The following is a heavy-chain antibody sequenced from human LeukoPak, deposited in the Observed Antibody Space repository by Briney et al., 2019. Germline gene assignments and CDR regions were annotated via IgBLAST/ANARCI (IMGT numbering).Heavy chain of an antibody. V-gene: IGHV4-59*01. Sequence: PSETLSLTCTVSGGPISSYYWSWIRQPPGKGLEWIGYIYYSGSTNYNPSLKSRVIISVDTSKNQFSLKLSSVTAADTAVYYCARRGRYLRGFDPWGQGTLVTVSS. CDR3: ARRGRYLRGFDP. CDR1: GGPISSYY. D-gene: IGHD3-9*01. CDR2: IYYSGST. J-gene: IGHJ5*02.